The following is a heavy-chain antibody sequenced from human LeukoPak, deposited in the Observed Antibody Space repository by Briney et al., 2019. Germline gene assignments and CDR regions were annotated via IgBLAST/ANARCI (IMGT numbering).Heavy chain of an antibody. Sequence: GGSLRLSCAASGFTFSSYSMNWVRQAPGKGLEGVSSISSRSNYIYYEDSVRGRFTIYRDNARTSLYLQMDSLIAEDTAVYYCARSTPSSLPDYWGQGTLVTVSS. CDR3: ARSTPSSLPDY. CDR2: ISSRSNYI. CDR1: GFTFSSYS. D-gene: IGHD6-6*01. V-gene: IGHV3-21*01. J-gene: IGHJ4*02.